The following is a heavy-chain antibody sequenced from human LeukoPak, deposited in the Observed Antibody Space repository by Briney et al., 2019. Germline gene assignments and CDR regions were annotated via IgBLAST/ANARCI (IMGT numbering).Heavy chain of an antibody. CDR3: AKDLVYDYVWGSYLAFDY. J-gene: IGHJ4*02. Sequence: GGSLRLSCAASGFTFSSYDMHWVRQAPGKGLEWVAFIRYDGSYKYYADSVKGRFTMSRDNSKNTLYLQMNSPRAEDTAVYYCAKDLVYDYVWGSYLAFDYWGQGTLVTVSS. CDR2: IRYDGSYK. D-gene: IGHD3-16*02. CDR1: GFTFSSYD. V-gene: IGHV3-30*02.